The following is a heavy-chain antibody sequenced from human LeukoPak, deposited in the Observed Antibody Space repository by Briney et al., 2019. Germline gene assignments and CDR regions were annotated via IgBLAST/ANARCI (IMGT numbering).Heavy chain of an antibody. CDR2: IHIYRGNT. J-gene: IGHJ5*02. CDR3: ARDVGITVADSFDP. V-gene: IGHV1-18*01. D-gene: IGHD6-13*01. CDR1: GYSSTNYG. Sequence: ASVKVSCKASGYSSTNYGISWVRQAPGQGLEWMGWIHIYRGNTNYAQKFQGRVTMTTDTSTSTVYMEVRGLKSDDTAMYYCARDVGITVADSFDPWGQGTLVTVSS.